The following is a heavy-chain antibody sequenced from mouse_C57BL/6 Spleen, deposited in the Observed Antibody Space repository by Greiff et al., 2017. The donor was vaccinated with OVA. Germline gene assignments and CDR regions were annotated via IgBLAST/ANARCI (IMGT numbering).Heavy chain of an antibody. D-gene: IGHD1-1*02. CDR3: AITGGYNGASKAY. CDR1: GFTFSSYA. V-gene: IGHV5-4*03. J-gene: IGHJ3*01. Sequence: DVKLVESGGGLVKPGGSLKLSCAASGFTFSSYAMSWVRQTPEKRLEWVATISDGGSYTYYPDNVKGRFTISRDNAKNNLYLQMSHLKSEDTAMYYCAITGGYNGASKAYWGQGTLVTVSA. CDR2: ISDGGSYT.